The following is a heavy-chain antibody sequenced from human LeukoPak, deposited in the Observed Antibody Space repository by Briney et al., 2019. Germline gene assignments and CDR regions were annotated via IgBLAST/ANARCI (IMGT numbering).Heavy chain of an antibody. Sequence: GGSLRLSCAASGFTFSSYNMNWVRQAPGKGLEWVSYISSSSNTIYYVDSVKGRFTISRDNAKNSLYLQMNSLRAEDTAVYYCARDFQSRIYWGQGTLVTASS. CDR1: GFTFSSYN. D-gene: IGHD2-15*01. J-gene: IGHJ4*02. CDR2: ISSSSNTI. V-gene: IGHV3-48*04. CDR3: ARDFQSRIY.